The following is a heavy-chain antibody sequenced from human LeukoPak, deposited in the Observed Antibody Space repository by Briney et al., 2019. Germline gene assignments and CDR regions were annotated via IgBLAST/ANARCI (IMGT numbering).Heavy chain of an antibody. CDR3: ARHEGGFDP. J-gene: IGHJ5*02. CDR2: IHYSGST. V-gene: IGHV4-59*08. D-gene: IGHD3-16*01. Sequence: PSETLSLTCTVSGGSMSSYHWSWIRQPPGKGLEWIGYIHYSGSTNYNPSLKSRVTISVDKSRNQFSLHLSSVTAADTAVYYCARHEGGFDPWGRGTLVTVSA. CDR1: GGSMSSYH.